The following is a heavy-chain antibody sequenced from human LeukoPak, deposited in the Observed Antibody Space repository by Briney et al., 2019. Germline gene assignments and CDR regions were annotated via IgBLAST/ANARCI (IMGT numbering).Heavy chain of an antibody. D-gene: IGHD2-2*01. CDR3: ARGRKYCSSTSCYGFDP. Sequence: SETLSLTCAVYGGSFSGYYWSWIRQPPGKGLEWIGEINRGGSTNYNPSLKSRVTISVDTSKNQFSLKLSSVTAADTAVYYCARGRKYCSSTSCYGFDPWGQGTLVTVSS. J-gene: IGHJ5*02. CDR2: INRGGST. CDR1: GGSFSGYY. V-gene: IGHV4-34*01.